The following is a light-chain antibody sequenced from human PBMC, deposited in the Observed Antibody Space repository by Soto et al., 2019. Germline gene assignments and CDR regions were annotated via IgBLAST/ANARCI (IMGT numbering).Light chain of an antibody. CDR1: QSVSSSY. V-gene: IGKV3-20*01. CDR2: GTS. Sequence: EIVLTQSPRTLSLSPGERATLSCRASQSVSSSYLAWYQHKPVQAPRLLIYGTSSRATGIPDRFSGSGSGTDFTLTISRLEPEDFAVYYCKQYGSSPLTFSQVTKVDIK. J-gene: IGKJ1*01. CDR3: KQYGSSPLT.